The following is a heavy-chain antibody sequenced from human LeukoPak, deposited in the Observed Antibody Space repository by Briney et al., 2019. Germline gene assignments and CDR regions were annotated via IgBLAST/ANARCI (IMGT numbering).Heavy chain of an antibody. D-gene: IGHD6-13*01. V-gene: IGHV4-59*12. CDR1: GGSISSYY. CDR3: ARRIAIANNWFDP. J-gene: IGHJ5*02. CDR2: IYYSGST. Sequence: SETLSLTCTVSGGSISSYYWSWIRQPPGKGLEWIGYIYYSGSTNYNPSLKSRVTISVDTSKNQFSLKLSSVTAAVTAVYYCARRIAIANNWFDPWGQGTLVTVSS.